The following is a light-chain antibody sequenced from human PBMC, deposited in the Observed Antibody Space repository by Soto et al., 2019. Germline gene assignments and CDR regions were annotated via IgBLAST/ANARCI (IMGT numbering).Light chain of an antibody. J-gene: IGKJ1*01. CDR2: GGS. CDR3: QQYAVSPET. CDR1: QSVGSSY. V-gene: IGKV3-20*01. Sequence: EIVMTQSPATLSVSTGERATLSCRASQSVGSSYLAWYQHKSGQAPRLLIYGGSGRARGVPDRFNGSGSGTDFTLIIRRLEPEDFAIYYCQQYAVSPETVGQGTKVDIK.